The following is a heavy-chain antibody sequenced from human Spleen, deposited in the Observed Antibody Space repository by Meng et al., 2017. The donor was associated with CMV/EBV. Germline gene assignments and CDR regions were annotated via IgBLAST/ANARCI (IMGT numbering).Heavy chain of an antibody. Sequence: ESLKISCTVSGGSISSYYWSWIRQPPGKGLEWIGYIYYSGSTNYNPSLKSRVTISVDTSKNQFSLKLSSVTAADTAVYYCARRVVPAAFDPLGQGTLVTV. CDR2: IYYSGST. CDR1: GGSISSYY. D-gene: IGHD2-2*01. CDR3: ARRVVPAAFDP. V-gene: IGHV4-59*01. J-gene: IGHJ5*02.